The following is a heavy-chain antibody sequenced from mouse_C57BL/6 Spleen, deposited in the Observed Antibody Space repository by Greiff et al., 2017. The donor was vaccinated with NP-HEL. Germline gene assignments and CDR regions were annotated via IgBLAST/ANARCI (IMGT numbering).Heavy chain of an antibody. CDR2: INPGSGGT. Sequence: QVQLKQSGAELVRPGTSVKVSCKASGYAFTNYLIEWVKQRPGQGLEWIGVINPGSGGTNYNEKFKGKATLTADKSSSTAYIQLSSLTSEDSAVYFCARTIGVYYYGSREGYFDVWGTGTTVTVSS. CDR3: ARTIGVYYYGSREGYFDV. J-gene: IGHJ1*03. V-gene: IGHV1-54*01. D-gene: IGHD1-1*01. CDR1: GYAFTNYL.